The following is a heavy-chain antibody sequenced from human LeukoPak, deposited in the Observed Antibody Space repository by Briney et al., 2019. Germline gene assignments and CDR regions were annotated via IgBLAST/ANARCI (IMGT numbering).Heavy chain of an antibody. CDR2: FDPEDGET. D-gene: IGHD3-10*01. V-gene: IGHV1-24*01. CDR1: GYTLTELS. Sequence: ASVKVSCKVSGYTLTELSMHWVRQAPGKGLEWMGGFDPEDGETIYAQKFQGGVTMTEDTSTDTAYMELSSLRSEDTAVYYCATGPQSELLWFGELWGWGQGTLVTVSS. CDR3: ATGPQSELLWFGELWG. J-gene: IGHJ4*02.